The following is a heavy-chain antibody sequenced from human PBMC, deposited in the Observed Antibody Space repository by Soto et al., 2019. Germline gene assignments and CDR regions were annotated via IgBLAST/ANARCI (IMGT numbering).Heavy chain of an antibody. CDR3: TRGMTPPGAPAWYYFDS. D-gene: IGHD2-8*02. V-gene: IGHV4-4*07. Sequence: LSLTCTVSAASITGTSYWSWIRQPAGKGLEWIGRFSLSGTTNYNPSLRSRVTMSADVSKNQFSLRLTSVTAADTALYYCTRGMTPPGAPAWYYFDSWGQGTLVTVSS. J-gene: IGHJ4*02. CDR1: AASITGTSY. CDR2: FSLSGTT.